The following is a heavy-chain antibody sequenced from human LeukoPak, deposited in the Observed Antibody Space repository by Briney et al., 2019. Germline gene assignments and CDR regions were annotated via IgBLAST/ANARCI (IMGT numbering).Heavy chain of an antibody. Sequence: GGSLRLSCAASGFTFSSYSMNWVRQAPGKGLECVSSISSSSSYIYYADSVKGRFTISRDNPKNSLYLQMNSLRAEDTAVYYCARDSGSAGAFDIWGQGTMVTVSS. V-gene: IGHV3-21*01. CDR1: GFTFSSYS. J-gene: IGHJ3*02. CDR2: ISSSSSYI. D-gene: IGHD1-26*01. CDR3: ARDSGSAGAFDI.